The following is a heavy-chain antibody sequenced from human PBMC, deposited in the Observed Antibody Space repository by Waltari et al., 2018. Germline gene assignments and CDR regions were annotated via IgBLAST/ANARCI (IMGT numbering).Heavy chain of an antibody. CDR3: ARRGSSGWFMDY. CDR2: SHYTGSA. J-gene: IGHJ4*02. CDR1: GGSVRTSSYY. Sequence: QLQLEESGPGLVKPSETLSLTCTVSGGSVRTSSYYWGWVRQPPGKRLEWIGNSHYTGSAHSNPSLRSRVTISVDTSRNHCFLELSSVTATDTAVYYCARRGSSGWFMDYWGQGTLVIVSS. V-gene: IGHV4-39*01. D-gene: IGHD6-19*01.